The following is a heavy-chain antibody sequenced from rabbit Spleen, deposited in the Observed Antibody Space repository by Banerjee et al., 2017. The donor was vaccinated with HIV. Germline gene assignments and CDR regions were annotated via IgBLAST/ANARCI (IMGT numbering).Heavy chain of an antibody. CDR3: ATSSYDDYGDWGYFSL. V-gene: IGHV1S45*01. Sequence: QLEASGGGLVKPEGSVTLTYKASGVSFNDKDVMCWVRQAPGKGLEWIACIHTANGGTWYASWVSGRFSISRTSSTTVTLQMTSLTAADTATYFCATSSYDDYGDWGYFSLWGQGTLVTVS. D-gene: IGHD2-1*01. CDR2: IHTANGGT. J-gene: IGHJ4*01. CDR1: GVSFNDKDV.